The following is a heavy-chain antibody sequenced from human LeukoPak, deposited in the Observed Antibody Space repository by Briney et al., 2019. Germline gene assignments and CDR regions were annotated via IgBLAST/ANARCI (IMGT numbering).Heavy chain of an antibody. CDR1: GGSISSYY. J-gene: IGHJ5*02. CDR3: AGNAALHNWFDP. CDR2: IYYSGST. Sequence: SETLSLTCTVSGGSISSYYWSWIRQPPGKGLEWIGYIYYSGSTNYNPSLKSRVTISVDTSKNQFSLKLSSVTAADTALYYCAGNAALHNWFDPWGQGTLVTVSS. D-gene: IGHD6-13*01. V-gene: IGHV4-59*08.